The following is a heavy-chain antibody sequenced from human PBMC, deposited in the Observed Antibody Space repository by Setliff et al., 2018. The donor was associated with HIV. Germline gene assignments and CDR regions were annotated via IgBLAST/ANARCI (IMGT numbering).Heavy chain of an antibody. CDR1: GYTFSTYA. D-gene: IGHD4-17*01. V-gene: IGHV1-3*01. Sequence: ASVKVSCKASGYTFSTYAIHWVRQAPGQRLEWMGWTNAGSGNTKYSQRFQGRVTMTRDTSISTAYMELSRLRSDDTAVYYCARDGDYGEYGAWGQGTLVTVSS. CDR3: ARDGDYGEYGA. CDR2: TNAGSGNT. J-gene: IGHJ5*02.